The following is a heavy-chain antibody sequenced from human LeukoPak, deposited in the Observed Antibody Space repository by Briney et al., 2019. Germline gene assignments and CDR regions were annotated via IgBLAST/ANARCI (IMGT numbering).Heavy chain of an antibody. Sequence: GGSLRLSCAASGFTFSSYEMNWVRQAPGKGLEWLSYISSSGSTIYYADSVKGRFTVSRDNAKNSLFPQMNSLRAEDTALYYCAPLLRTGYWGQGTLVTVSS. CDR2: ISSSGSTI. J-gene: IGHJ4*02. CDR1: GFTFSSYE. CDR3: APLLRTGY. V-gene: IGHV3-48*03.